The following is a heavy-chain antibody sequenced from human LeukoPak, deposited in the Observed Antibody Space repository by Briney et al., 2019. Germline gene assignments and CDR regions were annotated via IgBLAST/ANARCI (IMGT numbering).Heavy chain of an antibody. J-gene: IGHJ6*02. D-gene: IGHD3-22*01. CDR2: ISYDGSNK. CDR1: GFTFSSYA. CDR3: ARDAGSSGYDGMDV. Sequence: PGGSLRLSCAASGFTFSSYAMHWVRQAPGKGLEWVAVISYDGSNKYYADSVQGRFTISRDNSKNTLYLQMNSLRAEDTAVYYCARDAGSSGYDGMDVWGQGTTVTVSS. V-gene: IGHV3-30-3*01.